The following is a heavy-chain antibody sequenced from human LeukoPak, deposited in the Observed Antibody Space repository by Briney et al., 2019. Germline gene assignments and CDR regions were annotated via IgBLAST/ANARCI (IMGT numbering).Heavy chain of an antibody. CDR2: IIPIFGTA. J-gene: IGHJ3*02. Sequence: SVKVSCKASGATFSSYAISWVRQAPGQGLEWMGRIIPIFGTANYAQKFQGRVTITTDESTSTAYMELSRLRSEDTAVYYCARDYYDSSGYYAFDIWGQGTMVTVSS. CDR1: GATFSSYA. D-gene: IGHD3-22*01. V-gene: IGHV1-69*05. CDR3: ARDYYDSSGYYAFDI.